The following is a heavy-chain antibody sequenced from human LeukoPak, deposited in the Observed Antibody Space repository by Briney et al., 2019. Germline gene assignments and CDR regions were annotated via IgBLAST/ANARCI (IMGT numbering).Heavy chain of an antibody. CDR1: GFTFSSYA. J-gene: IGHJ6*02. V-gene: IGHV3-11*01. D-gene: IGHD3-3*01. CDR2: ISSSGSTI. CDR3: ARDWNYYGMDV. Sequence: GGSLRLSCAASGFTFSSYAMSWIRQAPGKGLEWVSYISSSGSTIYYADSVKGRFTISRDNAKNSLYLQMNSLRAEDTAVYYCARDWNYYGMDVWGQGTTVTVSS.